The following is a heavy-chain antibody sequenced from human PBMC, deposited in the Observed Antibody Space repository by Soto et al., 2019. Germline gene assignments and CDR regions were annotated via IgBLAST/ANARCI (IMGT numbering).Heavy chain of an antibody. V-gene: IGHV1-18*01. CDR2: ISAYNGNT. J-gene: IGHJ5*02. D-gene: IGHD3-22*01. CDR1: GYTFTSYG. CDR3: ARDSSGPLSDWFDP. Sequence: GASVKVSCKASGYTFTSYGISWVRQAPGQGLEWMGWISAYNGNTNYAQKLQGRVTMTTDTSTSTAYMELRSLRSDDTVVYYCARDSSGPLSDWFDPWGQGTLVTVSS.